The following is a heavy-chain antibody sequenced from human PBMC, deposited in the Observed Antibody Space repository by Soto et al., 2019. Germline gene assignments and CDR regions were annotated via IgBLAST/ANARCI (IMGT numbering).Heavy chain of an antibody. Sequence: WGSLRLSCVASGITFNDYYMTWVRQAPGKGLEWISHIRDSGSRIYYADSVKGRFTISRDNAMNSLYLHMNNLRAEDTAVYYCARDTAFIASGLFSPWGKGTLVTVSS. D-gene: IGHD3-22*01. CDR3: ARDTAFIASGLFSP. J-gene: IGHJ5*02. CDR1: GITFNDYY. V-gene: IGHV3-11*01. CDR2: IRDSGSRI.